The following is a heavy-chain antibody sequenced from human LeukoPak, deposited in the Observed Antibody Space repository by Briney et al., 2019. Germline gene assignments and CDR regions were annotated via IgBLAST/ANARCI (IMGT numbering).Heavy chain of an antibody. CDR2: IYYSGIT. J-gene: IGHJ5*02. CDR3: ARRLDSNTWHPFDP. D-gene: IGHD3-22*01. Sequence: SETLSLTCTVSGGSISSGSYYWGWIRQPPGMGLEWIGDIYYSGITYYNPSLKSRVTISRDTSKNQFSLKLTSVTATDTAVYYYARRLDSNTWHPFDPWGQGTLVTVSS. CDR1: GGSISSGSYY. V-gene: IGHV4-39*01.